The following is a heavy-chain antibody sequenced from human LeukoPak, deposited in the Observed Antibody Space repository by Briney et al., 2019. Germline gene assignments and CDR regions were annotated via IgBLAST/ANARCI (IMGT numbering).Heavy chain of an antibody. D-gene: IGHD2-2*01. CDR3: ATQLASSTGY. V-gene: IGHV1-24*01. CDR1: GYTFTGYY. Sequence: ASVKVSCKASGYTFTGYYMHWVRQAPGKGLEWMGGFDPEDGETIYAQKFQGRVTMTEDTSTDTAYMELSSLRSEDTAVYYCATQLASSTGYWGQGTLVTVSS. CDR2: FDPEDGET. J-gene: IGHJ4*02.